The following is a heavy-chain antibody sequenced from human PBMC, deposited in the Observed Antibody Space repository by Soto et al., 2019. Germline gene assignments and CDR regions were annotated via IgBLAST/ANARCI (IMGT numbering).Heavy chain of an antibody. Sequence: SETLSLTCTVSGGSISSSSYYWGWIRQPPGKGLEWIGSIYYSGSTYYNPSLKSRVTISVDTSKNQFSLKLSSVTAADTAVYYCARFISGSYYNYYGMDVWGQGTTVTVSS. CDR2: IYYSGST. V-gene: IGHV4-39*01. CDR3: ARFISGSYYNYYGMDV. CDR1: GGSISSSSYY. D-gene: IGHD1-26*01. J-gene: IGHJ6*02.